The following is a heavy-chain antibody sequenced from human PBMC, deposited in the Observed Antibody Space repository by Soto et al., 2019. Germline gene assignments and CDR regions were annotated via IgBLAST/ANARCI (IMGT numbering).Heavy chain of an antibody. J-gene: IGHJ2*01. Sequence: SETLSLTCTVSGGSISSYYWSWIRQPPGKGLEWIGYIYYSGSTNYNPSLKSRVTISVDTSKNQFSLKLSSVTAADTAVYYCARAQRGVAARLNWYFDLWGRGTLVTVSS. D-gene: IGHD6-6*01. CDR1: GGSISSYY. CDR3: ARAQRGVAARLNWYFDL. V-gene: IGHV4-59*01. CDR2: IYYSGST.